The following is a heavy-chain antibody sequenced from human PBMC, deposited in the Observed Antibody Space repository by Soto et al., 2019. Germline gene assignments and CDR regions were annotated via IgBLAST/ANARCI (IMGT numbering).Heavy chain of an antibody. CDR2: ISGSGGST. D-gene: IGHD2-21*02. V-gene: IGHV3-23*01. Sequence: GGSLRLSCAASGFTFSSYAMSWVRQAPGKGLECVSAISGSGGSTYYADSVKGRFTISRDNSKNTLYLQMNSLRAEDTAVYYCAKDAVIKRIVVVTAVYYFDYWGQGTLVTVSS. CDR3: AKDAVIKRIVVVTAVYYFDY. CDR1: GFTFSSYA. J-gene: IGHJ4*02.